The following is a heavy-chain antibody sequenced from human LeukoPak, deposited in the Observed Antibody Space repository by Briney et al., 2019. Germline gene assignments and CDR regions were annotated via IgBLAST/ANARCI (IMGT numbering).Heavy chain of an antibody. CDR2: ISYDGSNK. CDR1: GFTFSSYA. Sequence: GGSLRLSCAASGFTFSSYAMHWVRQAPGKGLEWVAVISYDGSNKYYADSVKGRFTISRDNSKNTLYLQMNSLRAEDTAVYYCVKGVRGYSYGYFDYWGQGTLVTVSS. D-gene: IGHD5-18*01. V-gene: IGHV3-30-3*01. CDR3: VKGVRGYSYGYFDY. J-gene: IGHJ4*02.